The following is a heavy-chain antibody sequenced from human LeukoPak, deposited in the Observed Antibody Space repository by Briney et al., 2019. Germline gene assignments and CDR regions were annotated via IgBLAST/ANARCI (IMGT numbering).Heavy chain of an antibody. CDR2: IKQDGSEK. CDR1: GFTFSSYW. CDR3: ARARVTKGDAFDI. J-gene: IGHJ3*02. V-gene: IGHV3-7*01. D-gene: IGHD1-14*01. Sequence: GGSLRLSCAASGFTFSSYWMSWVRQAPGKGLEWVANIKQDGSEKYYVDSVKGRFTISRDNAKNSLYLQMNSLRAEDTAVYYCARARVTKGDAFDIWGQGTMVTVSS.